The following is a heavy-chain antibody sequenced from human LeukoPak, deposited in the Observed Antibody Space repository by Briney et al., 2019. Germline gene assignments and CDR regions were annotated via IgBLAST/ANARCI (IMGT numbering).Heavy chain of an antibody. D-gene: IGHD6-13*01. CDR1: GFTFSSHG. J-gene: IGHJ4*02. CDR3: AKDGRVAAAAYYFDY. Sequence: GSLRLSCAASGFTFSSHGMHWVRQAPGRGLEWVAVIANDGRDKKYADSVKGRFTISRDNSKNTLYLQMNSLRAEDTAVYYCAKDGRVAAAAYYFDYWGQGTLATVSS. CDR2: IANDGRDK. V-gene: IGHV3-30*18.